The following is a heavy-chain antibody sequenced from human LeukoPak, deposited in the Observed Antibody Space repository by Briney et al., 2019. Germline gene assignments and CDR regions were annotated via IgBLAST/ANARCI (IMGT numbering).Heavy chain of an antibody. V-gene: IGHV3-30*18. CDR2: ISYDGTNK. CDR1: GFTFSSYG. Sequence: GRSLRLSCAASGFTFSSYGMHWVRQAPGKGLEWVAVISYDGTNKYYADSVKGRFTISRDNSKNTLYLQMNSLRAEDTAVYYCANAGPTADPGFDYWGQGTLVTVSS. CDR3: ANAGPTADPGFDY. J-gene: IGHJ4*02. D-gene: IGHD4-17*01.